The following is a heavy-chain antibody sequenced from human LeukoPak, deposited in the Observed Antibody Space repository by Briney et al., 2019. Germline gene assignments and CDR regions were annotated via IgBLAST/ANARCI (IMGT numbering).Heavy chain of an antibody. CDR3: ARDGILWFGELLSAYYGMDV. Sequence: GGSLRLSCAASGFTFSSYEMNWVRQAPGKGLEWVSYISSSGSTIYYADSVKGRFTISRDNAKNSLYLQMNSLRAEDTAVYYCARDGILWFGELLSAYYGMDVRGQGTTVTVSS. V-gene: IGHV3-48*03. CDR2: ISSSGSTI. J-gene: IGHJ6*02. D-gene: IGHD3-10*01. CDR1: GFTFSSYE.